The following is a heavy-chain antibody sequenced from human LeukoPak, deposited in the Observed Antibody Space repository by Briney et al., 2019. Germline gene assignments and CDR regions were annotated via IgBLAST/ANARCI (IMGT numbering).Heavy chain of an antibody. D-gene: IGHD3-3*01. CDR3: ARTASRGYDFWSGYLY. CDR2: ISACNGNT. V-gene: IGHV1-18*01. J-gene: IGHJ4*02. CDR1: GYTFTSYG. Sequence: ASVKVSCKASGYTFTSYGISWVRQAPGQGLEWMGWISACNGNTNYAQKLQGRVTMTTDTSTSTAYMELRSLRSDDTAVYYCARTASRGYDFWSGYLYWGQGTLVTVSS.